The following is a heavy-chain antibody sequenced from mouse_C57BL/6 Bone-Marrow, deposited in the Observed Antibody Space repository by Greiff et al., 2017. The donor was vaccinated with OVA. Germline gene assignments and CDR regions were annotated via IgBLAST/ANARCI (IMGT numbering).Heavy chain of an antibody. V-gene: IGHV5-12*01. CDR2: ISNGGGST. Sequence: EVHLVESGGGLVQPGGSLKLSCAASGFTFSDYYMYWVRQTPEKRLEWVAYISNGGGSTYYPDTVKGRFTISRDNAKNTLYLQMSRLKSEDTAMYYCARSRYYLFDYWGQGTTLTVSS. J-gene: IGHJ2*01. CDR3: ARSRYYLFDY. D-gene: IGHD1-1*01. CDR1: GFTFSDYY.